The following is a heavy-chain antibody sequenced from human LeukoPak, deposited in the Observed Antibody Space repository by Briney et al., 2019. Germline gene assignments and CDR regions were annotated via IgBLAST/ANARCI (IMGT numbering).Heavy chain of an antibody. D-gene: IGHD6-19*01. V-gene: IGHV3-30*01. Sequence: GRSLRLSCAASGFTFSSYAMHWVRHARGKGVEGVAVLSYDGCNKYYADSVRDLFTISRENSKNPLSVQMNSLRAEDTSFYYCARRSAVAGTGHYWGQGTLVTV. J-gene: IGHJ4*02. CDR1: GFTFSSYA. CDR2: LSYDGCNK. CDR3: ARRSAVAGTGHY.